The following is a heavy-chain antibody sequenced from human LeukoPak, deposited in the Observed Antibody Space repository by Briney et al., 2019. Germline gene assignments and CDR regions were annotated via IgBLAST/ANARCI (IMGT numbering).Heavy chain of an antibody. CDR2: ISSSGSTI. D-gene: IGHD2-21*02. Sequence: AGGSLRLSCATSGFTFSSYTMNWVRQAPGKGLECLSYISSSGSTIYYADSVKGRFTVSRDDAKNSLYLQMNSLRVEDTAVYYCARDCGGDCFDAFDIWGRGTMVTVSS. CDR1: GFTFSSYT. CDR3: ARDCGGDCFDAFDI. V-gene: IGHV3-48*03. J-gene: IGHJ3*02.